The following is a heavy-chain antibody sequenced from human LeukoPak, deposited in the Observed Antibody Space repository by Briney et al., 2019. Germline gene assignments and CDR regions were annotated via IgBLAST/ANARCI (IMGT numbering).Heavy chain of an antibody. Sequence: GGSLRLSCAASGFTFSIHAMSWVRQAPGKGLEWVSGISESGSNTYYADSVKGRFTISRDNSRNTLYLQMNSLRPQDTAVYYCARGARKGDDYGGFFDYWGQGTLVTVSS. CDR1: GFTFSIHA. D-gene: IGHD4-23*01. J-gene: IGHJ4*02. V-gene: IGHV3-23*01. CDR2: ISESGSNT. CDR3: ARGARKGDDYGGFFDY.